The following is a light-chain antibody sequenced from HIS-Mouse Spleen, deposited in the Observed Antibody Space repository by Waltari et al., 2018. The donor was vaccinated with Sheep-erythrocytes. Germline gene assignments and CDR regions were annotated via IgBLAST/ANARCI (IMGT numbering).Light chain of an antibody. J-gene: IGLJ3*02. Sequence: QSALTQPASVSGSPGQSITISCTGTSSDVGSYNLVSWYQQHPGKAPKLMIYEGSKRPSGVSNRVSGAKSGNTASLTISGLQAEDEADYYSCSYAGSSTPWVFGGGTKLTVL. CDR3: CSYAGSSTPWV. CDR1: SSDVGSYNL. V-gene: IGLV2-23*01. CDR2: EGS.